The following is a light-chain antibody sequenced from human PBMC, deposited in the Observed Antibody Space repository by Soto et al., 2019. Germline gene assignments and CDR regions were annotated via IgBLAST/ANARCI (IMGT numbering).Light chain of an antibody. J-gene: IGKJ4*01. Sequence: EVVLTQSPATLSLSPGERATLSCRASESIGNYLAWYQQKLGRAPNLLIYDASHRAIGIPGRFSGDGSGTDFTLTISSLEPEDLAVYYCQWRSDWPPRLTFGGGTKVEIK. CDR2: DAS. CDR3: QWRSDWPPRLT. CDR1: ESIGNY. V-gene: IGKV3-11*01.